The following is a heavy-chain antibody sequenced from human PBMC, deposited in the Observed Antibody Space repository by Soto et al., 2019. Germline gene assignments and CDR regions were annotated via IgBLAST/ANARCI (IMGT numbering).Heavy chain of an antibody. D-gene: IGHD3-3*01. CDR3: ARDRITIFGVAAGGFDP. CDR2: IYYSGST. J-gene: IGHJ5*02. CDR1: GGSISSYY. Sequence: SETLSLTCTVSGGSISSYYWSWIRQPPGKGLEWIGYIYYSGSTNYNPSLKSRVTISVDTSKNQFSLKLSSVTAADTAVYYCARDRITIFGVAAGGFDPWGQGTLVTVSS. V-gene: IGHV4-59*01.